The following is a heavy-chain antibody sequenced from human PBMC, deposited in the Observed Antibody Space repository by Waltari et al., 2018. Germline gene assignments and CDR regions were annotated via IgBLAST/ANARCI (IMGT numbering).Heavy chain of an antibody. J-gene: IGHJ4*02. CDR3: ATAPDAFQIIN. V-gene: IGHV1-2*02. D-gene: IGHD2-2*01. Sequence: QVQLVQSGAEVKRPGASVKVSCKTSGYTLPGYYLYWVRQAPGQGLEWMGWINPYSGGTAYAQKFQGRVTLTRDTSISTAYMELNRLISDDSAMYYCATAPDAFQIINWGQGTLVTVSS. CDR2: INPYSGGT. CDR1: GYTLPGYY.